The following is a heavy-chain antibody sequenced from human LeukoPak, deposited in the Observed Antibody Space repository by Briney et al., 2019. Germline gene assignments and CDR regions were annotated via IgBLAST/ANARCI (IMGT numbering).Heavy chain of an antibody. D-gene: IGHD5-24*01. V-gene: IGHV3-23*01. CDR3: AEDIQLST. CDR1: GFTFSVAA. CDR2: IGASGEST. Sequence: GGSLRLSCAASGFTFSVAAMTWVRQAPGKGLEWVSLIGASGESTYYADSVKGRFTISRDNSKNTLSLQMNSLRVEDTAMYFCAEDIQLSTWGLGPMVSVSS. J-gene: IGHJ3*01.